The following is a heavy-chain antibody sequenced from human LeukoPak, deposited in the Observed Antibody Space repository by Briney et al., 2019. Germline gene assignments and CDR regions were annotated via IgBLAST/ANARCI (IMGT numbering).Heavy chain of an antibody. CDR3: AKWGAYHFDTSGYPSGYFDL. CDR1: GFTVSSNY. V-gene: IGHV3-53*01. J-gene: IGHJ2*01. D-gene: IGHD3-22*01. CDR2: IYSGGST. Sequence: PGGSLRLSCAASGFTVSSNYMSWVRQAPGKGLEWVSVIYSGGSTYYADSVKGRFTISRDNSNNTLYLQISSLRAEDTAIYYCAKWGAYHFDTSGYPSGYFDLWGRGTLVTVSS.